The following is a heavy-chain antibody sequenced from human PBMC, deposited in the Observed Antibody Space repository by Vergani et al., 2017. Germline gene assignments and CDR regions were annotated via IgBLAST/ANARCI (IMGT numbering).Heavy chain of an antibody. V-gene: IGHV2-5*02. D-gene: IGHD4-17*01. CDR2: IYWDDDK. Sequence: QITLKESGPTLVKPTQTLTLTCTFSGFSLSTSGVGVGWIRQPPGKALEWLALIYWDDDKRYSPSLKSRLTITKDTSKNQAVLTMTNMDPVDTATYYCAHVRDYGDYADAFDIWGQGTMVTVSS. CDR3: AHVRDYGDYADAFDI. J-gene: IGHJ3*02. CDR1: GFSLSTSGVG.